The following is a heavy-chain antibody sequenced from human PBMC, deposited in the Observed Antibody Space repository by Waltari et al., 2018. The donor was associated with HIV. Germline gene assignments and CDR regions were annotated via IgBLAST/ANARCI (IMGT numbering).Heavy chain of an antibody. CDR1: GFTFSSYS. D-gene: IGHD5-12*01. CDR2: ISRSSNFL. Sequence: EVQLVESGGGLVKPGGSLRLSCAASGFTFSSYSMTWVRQAPGKGREWGSSISRSSNFLYYADSVKGRFTISRDNAKNSLYLQMNSLRAEDTAVYYCARDGGDGYNYGWYFDLWGRDTLVTVSS. J-gene: IGHJ2*01. V-gene: IGHV3-21*01. CDR3: ARDGGDGYNYGWYFDL.